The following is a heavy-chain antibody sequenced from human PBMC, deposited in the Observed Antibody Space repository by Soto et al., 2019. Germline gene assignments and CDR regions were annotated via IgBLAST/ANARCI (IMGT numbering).Heavy chain of an antibody. CDR2: IYRGGST. D-gene: IGHD5-12*01. CDR1: GFTVSNNY. J-gene: IGHJ4*02. CDR3: ARARFGGVGAIFADY. Sequence: EVQLVNSGGGLVQPGGSLRLSCAASGFTVSNNYMSWVRQAPGKGLEWVSVIYRGGSTYYADSVKDRFTISRDNSENTLYLQMSSLRAEDTAVYYCARARFGGVGAIFADYWGQGTLVTVSS. V-gene: IGHV3-66*01.